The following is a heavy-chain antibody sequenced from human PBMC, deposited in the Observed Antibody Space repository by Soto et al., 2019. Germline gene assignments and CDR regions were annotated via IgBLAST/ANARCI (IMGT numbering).Heavy chain of an antibody. J-gene: IGHJ4*02. Sequence: GESLKISCKGSGYRFTSCWIGWVRQMPGKGLEWMGVIYPGDSDTRYSPSFQGQVTISADKSISTAYLQWSSLKASDTAMYYCASYYGSESYHQKPIDYWVKGTLVIVSS. D-gene: IGHD3-10*01. CDR2: IYPGDSDT. V-gene: IGHV5-51*01. CDR1: GYRFTSCW. CDR3: ASYYGSESYHQKPIDY.